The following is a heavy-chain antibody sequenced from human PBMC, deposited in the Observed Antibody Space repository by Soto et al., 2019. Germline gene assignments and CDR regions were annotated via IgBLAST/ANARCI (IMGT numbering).Heavy chain of an antibody. CDR2: IIPIFGTA. CDR3: ARGHGSSVLKYYYYGMDV. J-gene: IGHJ6*02. V-gene: IGHV1-69*13. CDR1: GGTFSSYA. D-gene: IGHD3-22*01. Sequence: VASVKVSCKASGGTFSSYAISWVRQAPGQGLEWMGGIIPIFGTANYAQKFQGRVTITADESTSTAYMELSSLRSEDTAVYYCARGHGSSVLKYYYYGMDVWGQGTTVTVSS.